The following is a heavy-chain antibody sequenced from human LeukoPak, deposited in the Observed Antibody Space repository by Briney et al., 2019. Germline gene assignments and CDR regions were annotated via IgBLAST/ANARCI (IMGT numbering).Heavy chain of an antibody. J-gene: IGHJ4*02. D-gene: IGHD5-24*01. CDR2: IIPIFGTA. CDR1: GGTFSSYA. CDR3: ARVMTKRWLQFYPFDY. V-gene: IGHV1-69*13. Sequence: SVKVSCKASGGTFSSYAISWVRQAPGQGLEWMEGIIPIFGTANYAQKFQGRVTITADESTSTAYMELSSLRSEDTAVYYCARVMTKRWLQFYPFDYWGQGTLVTVSS.